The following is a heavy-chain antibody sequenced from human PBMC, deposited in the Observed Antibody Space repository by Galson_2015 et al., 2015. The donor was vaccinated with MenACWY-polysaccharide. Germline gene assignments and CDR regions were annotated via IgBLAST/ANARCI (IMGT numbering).Heavy chain of an antibody. V-gene: IGHV3-23*01. D-gene: IGHD4-23*01. CDR3: AKLMTTVGAFDI. CDR2: ISGSGGTT. J-gene: IGHJ3*02. Sequence: SLRLSCAASGFTFSSCAMSWVRQAPGKGLEWVSGISGSGGTTYFADSVKGRFTISRDNSKNTLYLQMNSLRAEDTAVYYCAKLMTTVGAFDIWGHGTMVTVSS. CDR1: GFTFSSCA.